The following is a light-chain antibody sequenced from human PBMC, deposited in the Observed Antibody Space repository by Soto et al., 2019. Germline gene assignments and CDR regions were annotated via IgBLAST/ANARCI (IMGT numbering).Light chain of an antibody. Sequence: SYELTQPPSVSVAPGKTARITCGGNNIGNKSVHWYQQKAGQAPVLVIYYESDRPSGIPDRFSGSNSGNTATLTISRVEAGDEADYYCQVWDSSSDHVVFGGGTKLTVL. CDR3: QVWDSSSDHVV. J-gene: IGLJ2*01. CDR1: NIGNKS. CDR2: YES. V-gene: IGLV3-21*04.